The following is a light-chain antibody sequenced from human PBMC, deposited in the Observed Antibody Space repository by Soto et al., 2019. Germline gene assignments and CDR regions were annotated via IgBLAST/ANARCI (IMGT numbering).Light chain of an antibody. J-gene: IGKJ5*01. CDR2: DAS. V-gene: IGKV3-11*01. CDR1: QIVGSY. Sequence: EIVLTQSPAASSLCPGERATLSCRTIQIVGSYLAWYQQKPGQAPRLLIYDASNRATGIPARFSGSGSGTDFTLTIHRLEPEDFAVHYCQQRSNWLPRFPFGQGTRLEIK. CDR3: QQRSNWLPRFP.